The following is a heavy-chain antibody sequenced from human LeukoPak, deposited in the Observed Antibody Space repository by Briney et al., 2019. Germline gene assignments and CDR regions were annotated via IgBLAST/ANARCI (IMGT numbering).Heavy chain of an antibody. CDR3: ARSGFGELFAPLDY. Sequence: PSETLSLTCTISGGSVSDYYWSWIRQSPGKGLEWIGYIYHTGSTSYSPSLKGRVTISLDTSKNQFSLKLRSVTAADTAVYYCARSGFGELFAPLDYWGQGTLVTVSS. CDR1: GGSVSDYY. D-gene: IGHD3-10*01. CDR2: IYHTGST. V-gene: IGHV4-59*02. J-gene: IGHJ4*02.